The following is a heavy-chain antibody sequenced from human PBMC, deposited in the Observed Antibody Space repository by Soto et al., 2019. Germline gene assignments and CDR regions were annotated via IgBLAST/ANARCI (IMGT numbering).Heavy chain of an antibody. D-gene: IGHD2-2*01. CDR1: GFTFTSSA. CDR3: AADLVPAAAMPIDY. CDR2: IVVGSGNT. J-gene: IGHJ4*02. Sequence: SVKVSCKASGFTFTSSAVQWVRQARGQRLEWIGWIVVGSGNTNYAQKFQERVTITRDMSTSTAYMELSSLRSEDTAVYYCAADLVPAAAMPIDYWGQGTLVTVSS. V-gene: IGHV1-58*01.